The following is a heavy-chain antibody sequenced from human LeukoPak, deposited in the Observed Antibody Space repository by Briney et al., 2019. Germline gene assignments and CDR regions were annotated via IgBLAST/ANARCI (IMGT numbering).Heavy chain of an antibody. Sequence: ASVKVSCKASGYTFTSYGISWVRQAPGQGLEWMGWISAYNGNTNYAQKLQGRVTMTTDTSTSTAYMELRSLRSDDTAVYYCARDGYYYDSSGSYYFDYWGQGTLVTVSS. J-gene: IGHJ4*02. CDR2: ISAYNGNT. CDR1: GYTFTSYG. D-gene: IGHD3-22*01. V-gene: IGHV1-18*01. CDR3: ARDGYYYDSSGSYYFDY.